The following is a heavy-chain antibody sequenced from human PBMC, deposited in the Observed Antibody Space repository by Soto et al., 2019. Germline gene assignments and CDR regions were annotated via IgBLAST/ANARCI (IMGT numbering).Heavy chain of an antibody. Sequence: GGSLRLSCAASGFTFSSYWMHWVRQAPGKGLVWVSRINSDGSSTSYADSVKGRFTISRDNAKNTLYLQMNRLRAEETAVYYCARDITMVRGVKRYYYYGMDVRGQGTTVTVSS. CDR3: ARDITMVRGVKRYYYYGMDV. V-gene: IGHV3-74*01. CDR1: GFTFSSYW. J-gene: IGHJ6*02. CDR2: INSDGSST. D-gene: IGHD3-10*01.